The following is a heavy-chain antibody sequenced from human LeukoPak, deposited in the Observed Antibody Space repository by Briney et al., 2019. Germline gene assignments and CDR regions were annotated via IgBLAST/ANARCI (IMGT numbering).Heavy chain of an antibody. CDR1: GFTFSSYV. Sequence: GGSLRLSCAASGFTFSSYVMHWVRQAPGKGLEWVALISYDGSNEYYADSVKGRFTISRDNSKNTLYLQMNSLRTEDTAVYYCASKWYCGGDCYYQIDFWGQGTLVTVSS. D-gene: IGHD2-21*02. V-gene: IGHV3-30*03. CDR2: ISYDGSNE. CDR3: ASKWYCGGDCYYQIDF. J-gene: IGHJ4*02.